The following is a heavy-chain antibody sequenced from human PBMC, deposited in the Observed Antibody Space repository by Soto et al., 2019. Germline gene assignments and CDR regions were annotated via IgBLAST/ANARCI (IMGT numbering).Heavy chain of an antibody. Sequence: QVQLVQSGAAVKKPESSVRVSCKASGGTFNNYAITWVRQAPGQGLEWMGGTIPMFGTTNYAEKFQGRVTITADESTNPAYMELSSLRSEDTAVYYCTRCGIRYHSIGFYLGIDGMDVWGQGTTVIVSS. J-gene: IGHJ6*02. CDR1: GGTFNNYA. CDR2: TIPMFGTT. CDR3: TRCGIRYHSIGFYLGIDGMDV. D-gene: IGHD3-22*01. V-gene: IGHV1-69*12.